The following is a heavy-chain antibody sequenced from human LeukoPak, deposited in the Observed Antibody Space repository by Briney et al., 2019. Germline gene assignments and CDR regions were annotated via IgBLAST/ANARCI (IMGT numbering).Heavy chain of an antibody. CDR3: ARGPYYDTSRTSAFDI. D-gene: IGHD3-22*01. V-gene: IGHV4-4*07. Sequence: SETLSLTCTVSGVSISSYYWSWIRQPAGKGLECIGRIYTGGSTNYNPSLKSRVTMSVDTSKNHFSLKLTSVTAADTAVYYCARGPYYDTSRTSAFDIWGQGTMVTVSS. J-gene: IGHJ3*02. CDR2: IYTGGST. CDR1: GVSISSYY.